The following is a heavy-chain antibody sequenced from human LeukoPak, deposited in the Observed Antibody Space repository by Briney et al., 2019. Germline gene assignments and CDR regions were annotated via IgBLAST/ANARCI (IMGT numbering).Heavy chain of an antibody. J-gene: IGHJ4*02. CDR2: TYTSGLT. Sequence: SETLSLTCSVSADSINSTSHFWTWIRQPAGKGLEWIGRTYTSGLTDYNPSLKSRVTISVDKSKNQFSLKLSSVTAADTAVYYCARTSGYESVDGDYDRRFDHWGQGILVTVSS. D-gene: IGHD4-17*01. V-gene: IGHV4-61*02. CDR3: ARTSGYESVDGDYDRRFDH. CDR1: ADSINSTSHF.